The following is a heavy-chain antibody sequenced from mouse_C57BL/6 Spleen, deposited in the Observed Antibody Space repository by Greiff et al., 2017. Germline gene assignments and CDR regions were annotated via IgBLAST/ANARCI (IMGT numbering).Heavy chain of an antibody. J-gene: IGHJ3*01. V-gene: IGHV1-15*01. D-gene: IGHD2-4*01. CDR3: TKYDYLAWFAY. Sequence: QVQLKQSGAELVRPGASVTLSCKASGYTFTDYEMHGVKQTPVHGLEWIGAIDPETGGTAYNQKFKGRAILTADKSSSPTYMELRSLTSEDSAVYYCTKYDYLAWFAYCGQGTLVTVPA. CDR2: IDPETGGT. CDR1: GYTFTDYE.